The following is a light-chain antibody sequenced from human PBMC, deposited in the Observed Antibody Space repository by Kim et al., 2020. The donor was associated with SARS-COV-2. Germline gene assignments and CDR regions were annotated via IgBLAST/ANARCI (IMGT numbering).Light chain of an antibody. CDR2: DAV. V-gene: IGKV1-16*01. Sequence: DIQLTQAPSSLSASIGDRVTVTCRASQDINKYLAWFQLQPGRAPKPLIYDAVYLQRGVPSRFSGSGSGTDFTLTISYLQPEDFATYYCLQSKSYPWTFGQGTKVDIK. J-gene: IGKJ1*01. CDR1: QDINKY. CDR3: LQSKSYPWT.